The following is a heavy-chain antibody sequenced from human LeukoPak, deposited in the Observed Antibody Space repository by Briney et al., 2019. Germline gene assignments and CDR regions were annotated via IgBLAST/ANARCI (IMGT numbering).Heavy chain of an antibody. CDR2: IKQDGSEK. J-gene: IGHJ4*02. CDR1: GFTFSSYS. D-gene: IGHD4-17*01. CDR3: ARVGPYGDYSYYFDY. V-gene: IGHV3-7*01. Sequence: GGSLRLSCAASGFTFSSYSMNWVRQAPGKGLEWVASIKQDGSEKYYVDSVKGRFTISRDNAKNSLYLQMSSLRAEDTAVFYCARVGPYGDYSYYFDYWGQGTLVTVSS.